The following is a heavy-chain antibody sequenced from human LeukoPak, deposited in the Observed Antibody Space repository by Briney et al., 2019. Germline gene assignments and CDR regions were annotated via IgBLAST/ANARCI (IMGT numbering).Heavy chain of an antibody. CDR2: IDHRGDT. CDR1: GGSFSRYY. Sequence: SETLSLTCAVYGGSFSRYYWSWIRQSPGKGLEWIAEIDHRGDTNYNPSVKSRVTISVDPSKNQFSLKVRSLRAADTAVYYCARGATISETGYFDFWGQGTLVTVSS. D-gene: IGHD5-24*01. J-gene: IGHJ4*03. CDR3: ARGATISETGYFDF. V-gene: IGHV4-34*01.